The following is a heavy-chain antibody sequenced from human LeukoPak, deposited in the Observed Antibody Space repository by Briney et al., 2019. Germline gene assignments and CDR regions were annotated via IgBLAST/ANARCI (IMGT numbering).Heavy chain of an antibody. Sequence: GGSLRLSCAASGFTFSSYSMNWVSQARGKGLEWVSSISSSSSYIYYADSVKGRFTISRDNAKNSLYLQMNSLRAEDTAVYYCARYPGIAAAGYWGQGTLVTVSS. V-gene: IGHV3-21*01. CDR2: ISSSSSYI. CDR1: GFTFSSYS. CDR3: ARYPGIAAAGY. J-gene: IGHJ4*02. D-gene: IGHD6-13*01.